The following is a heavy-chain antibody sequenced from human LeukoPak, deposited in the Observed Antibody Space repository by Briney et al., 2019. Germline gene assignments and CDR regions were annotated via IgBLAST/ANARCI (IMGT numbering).Heavy chain of an antibody. CDR3: ARDHDVEMATIFDY. CDR1: GFTFGIYA. CDR2: IGPSGSNI. D-gene: IGHD5-24*01. J-gene: IGHJ4*02. V-gene: IGHV3-48*04. Sequence: GGSLRLSCAASGFTFGIYAMNWVRQAPGKGLEWVSYIGPSGSNIYYADSVKGRFTISRDNAKNSLYLQMNSLRAEDTAVYYCARDHDVEMATIFDYWGQGTLVTVSS.